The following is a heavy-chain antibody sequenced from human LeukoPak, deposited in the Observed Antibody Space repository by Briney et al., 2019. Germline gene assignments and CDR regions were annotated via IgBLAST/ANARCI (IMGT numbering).Heavy chain of an antibody. CDR1: GGTFSSYA. J-gene: IGHJ4*02. D-gene: IGHD6-13*01. V-gene: IGHV1-18*01. Sequence: ASVKVSCKASGGTFSSYAISWVRQAPGQGLEWMGGIIAYNGNTNYAQKLQGRVTMTTDTSTSTAYMELRSLRSDDTAVYYCARDQDSSSWYDYWGQGTLVTVSS. CDR2: IIAYNGNT. CDR3: ARDQDSSSWYDY.